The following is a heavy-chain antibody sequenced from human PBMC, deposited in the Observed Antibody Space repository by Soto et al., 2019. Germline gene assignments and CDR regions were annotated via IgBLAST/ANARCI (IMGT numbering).Heavy chain of an antibody. V-gene: IGHV3-23*01. Sequence: EVQLLESGGGLVQPGGSLRLSCAASGFTFSSYAMSWVRQAPGKGLEWVSAISGSGGSTYYADSVKGRFTISSDNSKNTLYLQMNSLRAEDTAVYYCAKEVFATVTNSGYCYMDVWGKGTTVTVSS. J-gene: IGHJ6*03. CDR2: ISGSGGST. D-gene: IGHD4-17*01. CDR1: GFTFSSYA. CDR3: AKEVFATVTNSGYCYMDV.